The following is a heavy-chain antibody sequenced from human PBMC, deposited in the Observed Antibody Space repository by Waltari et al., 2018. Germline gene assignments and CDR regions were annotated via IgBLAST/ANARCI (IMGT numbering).Heavy chain of an antibody. CDR3: ATGGWGFYFDY. D-gene: IGHD7-27*01. Sequence: EEQLVESGGGLVTPGGSLGLSCAGPGFTFSNYNMNWVRQAPGKGLEWVSSISTTSTYTHYADSVKGRFTISRDNAKNSLFLQMNSLTTEDTAVYYCATGGWGFYFDYWGQGTLLTVSS. J-gene: IGHJ4*02. CDR2: ISTTSTYT. V-gene: IGHV3-21*01. CDR1: GFTFSNYN.